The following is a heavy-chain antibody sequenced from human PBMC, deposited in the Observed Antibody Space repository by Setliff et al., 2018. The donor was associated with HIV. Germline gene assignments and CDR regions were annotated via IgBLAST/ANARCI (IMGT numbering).Heavy chain of an antibody. CDR3: ARELYREWDY. V-gene: IGHV3-66*02. CDR2: IYGGGTT. CDR1: GFTFSRYA. J-gene: IGHJ4*02. Sequence: GESLKISCAASGFTFSRYAMTWVRQAPGKGLEWVSVIYGGGTTHYADSVKGRFTISRDNSKNTVYLQMNSLRVEDTAVYYCARELYREWDYWGQGTLVTVSS. D-gene: IGHD3-10*01.